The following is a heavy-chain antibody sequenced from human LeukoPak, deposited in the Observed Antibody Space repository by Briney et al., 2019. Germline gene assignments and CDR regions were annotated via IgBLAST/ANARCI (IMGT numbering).Heavy chain of an antibody. V-gene: IGHV4-30-4*01. J-gene: IGHJ5*02. Sequence: PSQTLSLTCTVSGGSINSGDYYWSWIRKPPGKGLEWIGYIYYSGITNCNPSLKSRLMMSIDTSENRFSLKLSSVTAADTAVYYCAQFGLTYYYISWGQGALVTVSS. D-gene: IGHD3-9*01. CDR3: AQFGLTYYYIS. CDR2: IYYSGIT. CDR1: GGSINSGDYY.